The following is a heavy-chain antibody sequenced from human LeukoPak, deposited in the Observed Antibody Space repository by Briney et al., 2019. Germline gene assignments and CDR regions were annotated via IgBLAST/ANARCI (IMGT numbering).Heavy chain of an antibody. D-gene: IGHD2-15*01. J-gene: IGHJ4*02. CDR3: ARVGCSGGSCRYGNYFDY. V-gene: IGHV3-48*03. CDR1: GLAFSTYE. Sequence: GGSLRLSCAASGLAFSTYEVNWVHQAPGKGLEWGSYISSSGSTIYYADSVKGRFTISRDNAKNSLYLQMNSLRAEDTAVYYCARVGCSGGSCRYGNYFDYWDQGTLVTVSS. CDR2: ISSSGSTI.